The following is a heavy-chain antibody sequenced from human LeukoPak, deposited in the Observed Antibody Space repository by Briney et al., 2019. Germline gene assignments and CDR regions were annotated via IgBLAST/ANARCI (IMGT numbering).Heavy chain of an antibody. CDR2: IYYSGST. CDR3: AKDPKGYSSGWSGPDY. D-gene: IGHD6-19*01. V-gene: IGHV4-59*01. Sequence: SETLSLTCTVSGGSISSYYWSWIRQPPGKGLEWIGYIYYSGSTNYNPSLKSRVTISVDTSKNQFSLKLSSVTAADTAVYYCAKDPKGYSSGWSGPDYWGQGTLVTVSS. CDR1: GGSISSYY. J-gene: IGHJ4*02.